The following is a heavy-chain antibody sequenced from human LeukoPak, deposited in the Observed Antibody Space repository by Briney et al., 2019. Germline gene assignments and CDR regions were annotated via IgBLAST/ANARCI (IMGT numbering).Heavy chain of an antibody. J-gene: IGHJ4*02. CDR1: GYSFTSYW. CDR2: IHPGDSET. V-gene: IGHV5-51*01. Sequence: GESLKISCKGSGYSFTSYWIGWVRQMPGKGLEWMGIIHPGDSETRYSPPFQGQVTISADKSISTVYLQWSSLKASDSAIYYCARRDYGPPDYWGQGTLVTVSS. D-gene: IGHD4-17*01. CDR3: ARRDYGPPDY.